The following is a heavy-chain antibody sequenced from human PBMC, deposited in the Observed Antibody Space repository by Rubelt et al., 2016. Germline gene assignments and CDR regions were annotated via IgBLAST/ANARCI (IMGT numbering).Heavy chain of an antibody. CDR3: ARGRNPDY. CDR2: INHSGSP. Sequence: QLQLQQWGAGLLKPSETLSLTCAVSGGSFSAYYWSWIRPPPGKGLEWLGEINHSGSPTYNPSLKRRVTMSVDPSKDQLSLKLSSVAAADTAVYYCARGRNPDYWGQGTLVTVSS. V-gene: IGHV4-34*01. J-gene: IGHJ4*02. D-gene: IGHD1-14*01. CDR1: GGSFSAYY.